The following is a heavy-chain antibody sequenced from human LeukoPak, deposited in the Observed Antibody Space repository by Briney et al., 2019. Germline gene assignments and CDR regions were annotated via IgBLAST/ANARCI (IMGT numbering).Heavy chain of an antibody. CDR2: IHTSGST. CDR1: GGSISSYY. D-gene: IGHD6-19*01. V-gene: IGHV4-4*07. CDR3: ARGGVWYSSGWSDY. J-gene: IGHJ4*02. Sequence: PSETLSLTCTVSGGSISSYYWSWIRQPAGKGLEWIGRIHTSGSTNYNPSLKSRVTISVDTSKNQFSLKLSSVTAADTAVYYCARGGVWYSSGWSDYWGQGTLVTVSS.